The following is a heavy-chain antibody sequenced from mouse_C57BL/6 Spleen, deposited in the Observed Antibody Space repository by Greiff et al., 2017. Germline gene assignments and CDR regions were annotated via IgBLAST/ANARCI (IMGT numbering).Heavy chain of an antibody. V-gene: IGHV1-50*01. CDR3: ASTAQASWSAY. CDR2: IDPSDSYT. Sequence: QVQLQQSGAELVKPGASVKLSCKASGYTFTSYWMQWVKQRPGQGLEWIGEIDPSDSYTNYNQKFKGKATLTVDTSSSTAYMQLSSLTSEDSAVYYCASTAQASWSAYWGQGTLVTVSA. J-gene: IGHJ3*01. D-gene: IGHD3-2*02. CDR1: GYTFTSYW.